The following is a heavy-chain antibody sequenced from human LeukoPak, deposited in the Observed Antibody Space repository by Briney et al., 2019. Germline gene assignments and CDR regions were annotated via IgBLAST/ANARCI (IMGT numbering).Heavy chain of an antibody. CDR1: GGTLSNYA. Sequence: SVKVSCKASGGTLSNYAISWVRQAPGQGLEWMGGIIPIIGTGNYPQKFQGRVTITADKSTSTAYMELSSLRSEDTAVYYCARGASSRVTNAFDIWGQGTMVTVSS. CDR3: ARGASSRVTNAFDI. V-gene: IGHV1-69*06. D-gene: IGHD2-21*02. J-gene: IGHJ3*02. CDR2: IIPIIGTG.